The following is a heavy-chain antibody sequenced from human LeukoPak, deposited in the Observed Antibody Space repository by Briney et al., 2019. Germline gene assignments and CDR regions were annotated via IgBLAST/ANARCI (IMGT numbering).Heavy chain of an antibody. D-gene: IGHD6-13*01. J-gene: IGHJ3*02. V-gene: IGHV3-33*06. CDR2: IWYDGSNK. CDR1: GFTFSSYG. CDR3: AKSLAVSSSRQAFGM. Sequence: PGGSLRLSCAASGFTFSSYGMHWVRQAPGKGLEWVAVIWYDGSNKYYADSVKGRFTISRDNSKNTLYLQMNSLRAADTAVYFCAKSLAVSSSRQAFGMWGQGTMVTVSS.